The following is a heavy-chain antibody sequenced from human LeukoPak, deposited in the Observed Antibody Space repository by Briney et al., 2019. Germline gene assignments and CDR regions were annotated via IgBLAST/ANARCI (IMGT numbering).Heavy chain of an antibody. CDR1: GGTFSSYA. CDR2: IIPIFGTA. CDR3: AGVGTTVTLPYYYYYYMDV. V-gene: IGHV1-69*06. D-gene: IGHD4-17*01. Sequence: GSSVKVSCKASGGTFSSYAISWVRQAPGQGLEWMGGIIPIFGTANYAQKFQGRVTITADKSTSTAYMELSSLRSEDTAVYYCAGVGTTVTLPYYYYYYMDVWGKGTTVTVSS. J-gene: IGHJ6*03.